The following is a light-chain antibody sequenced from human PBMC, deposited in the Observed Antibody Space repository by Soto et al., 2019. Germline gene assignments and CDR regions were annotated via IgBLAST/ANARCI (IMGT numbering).Light chain of an antibody. J-gene: IGKJ5*01. CDR1: RNIGSW. V-gene: IGKV1-5*03. CDR2: KAS. CDR3: QQFNSYPIT. Sequence: DIQMTQSPSTLSASIGDRVTITCRASRNIGSWLAWYQQKAGKAPNLLIYKASTLETGVPSRFSGSASGTEFTLTISGLQPDDFAIYYCQQFNSYPITFGQGTRLEIK.